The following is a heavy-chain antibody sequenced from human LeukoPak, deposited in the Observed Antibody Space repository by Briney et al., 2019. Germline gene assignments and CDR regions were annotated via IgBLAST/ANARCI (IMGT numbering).Heavy chain of an antibody. CDR2: VSGSGAHT. CDR1: GFTFSSYA. Sequence: PAGGSLRLSCAASGFTFSSYAMIWVRQAPGKGLQWVSAVSGSGAHTYYADSVKGRFTISRDNAKNSLYLQMNSLRAEDTAVYYCATEYYDYVWGSFPVSWGQGTLVTVSS. V-gene: IGHV3-23*01. CDR3: ATEYYDYVWGSFPVS. D-gene: IGHD3-16*01. J-gene: IGHJ4*02.